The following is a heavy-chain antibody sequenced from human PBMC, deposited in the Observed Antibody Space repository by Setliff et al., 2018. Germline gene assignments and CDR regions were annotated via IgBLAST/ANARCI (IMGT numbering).Heavy chain of an antibody. CDR3: ARVRPCGADCSTGVGGPFDFDF. CDR2: ISCYNGDR. D-gene: IGHD2-21*02. V-gene: IGHV1-18*01. Sequence: EASVKVSCKTSGYTFNTYGISWVRQAPGQGLEWMGWISCYNGDRRYAQSLQGRVTVTTDTSTNTVYMELRGLRSDDTALYYCARVRPCGADCSTGVGGPFDFDFWGQGTLVTVSS. J-gene: IGHJ4*02. CDR1: GYTFNTYG.